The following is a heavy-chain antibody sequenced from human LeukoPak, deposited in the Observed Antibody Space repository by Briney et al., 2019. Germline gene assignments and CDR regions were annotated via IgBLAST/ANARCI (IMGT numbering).Heavy chain of an antibody. CDR3: ARDTHESYCSSTSCHNFDY. V-gene: IGHV4-39*07. D-gene: IGHD2-2*01. Sequence: SETLSLTCTVSGGSISSSSYYWGWIRQPPGKGLEWIGSIYYSGSTYYNPSLKSRVTISVDTSKNQFSLKLSSVTAADRAVYYCARDTHESYCSSTSCHNFDYWGQGTLVTVSS. CDR2: IYYSGST. J-gene: IGHJ4*02. CDR1: GGSISSSSYY.